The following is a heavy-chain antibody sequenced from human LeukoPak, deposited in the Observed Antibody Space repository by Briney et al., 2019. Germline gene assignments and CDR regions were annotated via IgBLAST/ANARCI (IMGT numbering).Heavy chain of an antibody. Sequence: PSETLSLTCTVSGVSISSSSYYWGWIRQPPGKGLEWIGSIYYSGSTYYNPSLKSRVTISVDTSKNQFSLKLSSVTAADTAVYYCARKYSSSSNPPDYWGQGTLVTVSS. J-gene: IGHJ4*02. CDR2: IYYSGST. V-gene: IGHV4-39*07. D-gene: IGHD6-6*01. CDR3: ARKYSSSSNPPDY. CDR1: GVSISSSSYY.